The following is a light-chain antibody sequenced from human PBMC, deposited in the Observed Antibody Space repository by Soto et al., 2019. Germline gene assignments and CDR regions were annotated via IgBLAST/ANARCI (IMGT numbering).Light chain of an antibody. Sequence: QSVLTQPPSVSAAPGQKVTISCSGSSSNIGSNFVSWYQHLPGTAPKLLIFDSDKRPSGIPDRFSGSTSGTSAALGITGLQTGDEAAYYCATWDVSLSAEVFCGGTKVTVL. V-gene: IGLV1-51*01. J-gene: IGLJ3*02. CDR2: DSD. CDR3: ATWDVSLSAEV. CDR1: SSNIGSNF.